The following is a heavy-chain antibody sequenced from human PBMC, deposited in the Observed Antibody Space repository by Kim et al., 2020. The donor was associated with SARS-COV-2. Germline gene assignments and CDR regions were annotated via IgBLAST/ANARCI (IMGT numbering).Heavy chain of an antibody. Sequence: KGFAGAVKGRLTISRDDSKTTAYLQMNSLKTEETAVYYCTRRPLRSRLDWGQGTLVTVSS. V-gene: IGHV3-73*01. CDR3: TRRPLRSRLD. J-gene: IGHJ4*02. CDR2: K. D-gene: IGHD3-16*01.